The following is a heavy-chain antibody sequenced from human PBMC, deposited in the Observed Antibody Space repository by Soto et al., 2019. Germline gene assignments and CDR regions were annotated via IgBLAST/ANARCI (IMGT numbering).Heavy chain of an antibody. V-gene: IGHV3-23*01. CDR2: ISGSGGST. J-gene: IGHJ4*02. D-gene: IGHD4-17*01. CDR1: GFTFSSYA. Sequence: GGSLRLSCAASGFTFSSYAMSWVRQAPGKGLEWVSAISGSGGSTYYADSVKGRFTISRDNSKNTLYLQMNSLRAEDTAVYYCAKDHTPSHYGDYSDFRDLATYFDYWGQGTLVTVSS. CDR3: AKDHTPSHYGDYSDFRDLATYFDY.